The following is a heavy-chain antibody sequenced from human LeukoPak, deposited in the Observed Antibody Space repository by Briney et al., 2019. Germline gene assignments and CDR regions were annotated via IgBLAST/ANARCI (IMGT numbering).Heavy chain of an antibody. V-gene: IGHV3-7*01. Sequence: GGSLRLSCAASGFTFSSYWMSWVRQAPGKGLGWVANIKQDGGEKYYVDSVKGRFTISRDNAKNSLYLQMNSLRAEDTAVYYCARESTHSSGYFRLPKYWGQGTLVTVSS. CDR3: ARESTHSSGYFRLPKY. CDR1: GFTFSSYW. J-gene: IGHJ4*02. D-gene: IGHD3-22*01. CDR2: IKQDGGEK.